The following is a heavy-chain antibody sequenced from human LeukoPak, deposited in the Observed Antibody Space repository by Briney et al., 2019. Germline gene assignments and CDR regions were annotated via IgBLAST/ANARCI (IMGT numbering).Heavy chain of an antibody. D-gene: IGHD3-22*01. CDR3: ARVGYDSSGYYPSPFDY. J-gene: IGHJ4*02. CDR2: ISSSSSTI. Sequence: GGSLRLSCAASGFTFSSYSMNWFRQAPGKGLEWVSYISSSSSTIYYADSVKGRFTISRDNAKNSLYLQMNSLRAEDTAVYYCARVGYDSSGYYPSPFDYWGQGTLVTVSS. CDR1: GFTFSSYS. V-gene: IGHV3-48*01.